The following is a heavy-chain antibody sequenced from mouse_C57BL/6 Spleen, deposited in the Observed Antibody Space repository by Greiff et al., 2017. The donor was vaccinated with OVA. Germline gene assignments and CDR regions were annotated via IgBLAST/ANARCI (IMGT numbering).Heavy chain of an antibody. D-gene: IGHD4-1*01. Sequence: EVKLVESGGGLVKPGGSLKLSCAASGFTFSSYAMSWVRQTPEKRLEWVATISDGGSYTYYPDNVKGRFTISRDNAKNNLYLQMSHLKSEDTAMYYCARRDWDRYAMDYWGQGTSVTVSS. CDR1: GFTFSSYA. V-gene: IGHV5-4*03. CDR3: ARRDWDRYAMDY. J-gene: IGHJ4*01. CDR2: ISDGGSYT.